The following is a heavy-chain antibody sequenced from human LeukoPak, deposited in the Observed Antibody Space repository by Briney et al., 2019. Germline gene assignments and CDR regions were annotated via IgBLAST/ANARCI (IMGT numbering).Heavy chain of an antibody. CDR1: GGSISSNNW. V-gene: IGHV4-4*02. D-gene: IGHD3-10*01. Sequence: PSETLSLTCAVSGGSISSNNWWIWVRQSPEKGLEWIGEIYHDGSTNYNPSLKSRVTISVDTSKNQFSLKLSSVTAADTAVYYCARVVLGSPDYWGQGTLVTVSS. CDR3: ARVVLGSPDY. CDR2: IYHDGST. J-gene: IGHJ4*02.